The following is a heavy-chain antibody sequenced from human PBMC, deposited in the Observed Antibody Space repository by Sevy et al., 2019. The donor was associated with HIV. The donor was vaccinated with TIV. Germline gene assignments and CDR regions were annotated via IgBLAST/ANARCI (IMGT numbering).Heavy chain of an antibody. D-gene: IGHD6-13*01. CDR3: ARDPAGYSSSRTNWFDP. CDR2: IYYSGST. V-gene: IGHV4-30-4*01. CDR1: GGTISSGDYY. J-gene: IGHJ5*02. Sequence: SETLSLTCTVSGGTISSGDYYWSRIRQPPGKGLEWIGYIYYSGSTYYNPSLKSRVTISVDTSKNQFSLKLSSVTAADTAVYYCARDPAGYSSSRTNWFDPWGQGPLVTVSS.